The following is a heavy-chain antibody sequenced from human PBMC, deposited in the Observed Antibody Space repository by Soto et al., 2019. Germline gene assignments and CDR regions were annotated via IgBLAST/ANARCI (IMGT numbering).Heavy chain of an antibody. D-gene: IGHD3-3*01. Sequence: SLTCTVSGGSISSYYWSWIRQPPGKGLEWIGYIYYSGSTNYNPSLKSRVTISVDTSKNQFSLKLSSVTAADTAVYYCARVRNYDFWSGYGMDVWGQGTTVTVSS. CDR3: ARVRNYDFWSGYGMDV. J-gene: IGHJ6*02. CDR1: GGSISSYY. CDR2: IYYSGST. V-gene: IGHV4-59*01.